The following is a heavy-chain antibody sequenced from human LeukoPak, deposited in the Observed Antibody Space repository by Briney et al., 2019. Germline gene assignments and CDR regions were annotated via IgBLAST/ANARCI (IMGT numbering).Heavy chain of an antibody. D-gene: IGHD1-26*01. CDR1: GYIHTELS. Sequence: GASVKVSCKVSGYIHTELSMHWVRQAPGKGREGMGGFDHEDGETIYAQKFQGRVTMTEDTSTDTAYMELSSLRSEYTAVYYCARSWDAVPGDDAFDIWGQGTMVTVAS. V-gene: IGHV1-24*01. CDR2: FDHEDGET. J-gene: IGHJ3*02. CDR3: ARSWDAVPGDDAFDI.